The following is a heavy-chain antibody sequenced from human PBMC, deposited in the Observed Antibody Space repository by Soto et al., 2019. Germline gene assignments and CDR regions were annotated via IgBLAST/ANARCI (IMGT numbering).Heavy chain of an antibody. J-gene: IGHJ4*02. CDR2: MPYDGSNK. CDR3: AKDRWYHDSSGYYWYFDY. V-gene: IGHV3-30*18. CDR1: GFTFTSYG. Sequence: QVQLVESGGGVVQPGRSLRLSCAASGFTFTSYGMHWVRQAPGKGLEWVAVMPYDGSNKYYADSVKGRFTISRDNSKNTLYLQMNSLRTEDTAVYYCAKDRWYHDSSGYYWYFDYWGQGTLVTVSS. D-gene: IGHD3-22*01.